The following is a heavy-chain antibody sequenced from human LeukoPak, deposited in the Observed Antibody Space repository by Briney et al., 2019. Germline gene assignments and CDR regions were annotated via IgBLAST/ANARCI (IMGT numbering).Heavy chain of an antibody. D-gene: IGHD3-22*01. J-gene: IGHJ4*02. CDR2: ISYDGSNK. CDR3: ARGYYDSSGYFHLPPDY. V-gene: IGHV3-30*03. CDR1: GFTFSSYG. Sequence: GGSLRLSCAASGFTFSSYGMHWVRQAPGKGLEWVAVISYDGSNKYYADSVEGRFTISRDNSKNTLYLQMNSLRAEDTAVYYCARGYYDSSGYFHLPPDYWGQGTLVTVSS.